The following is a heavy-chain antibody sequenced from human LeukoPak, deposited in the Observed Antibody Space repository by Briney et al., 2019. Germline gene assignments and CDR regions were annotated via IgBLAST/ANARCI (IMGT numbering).Heavy chain of an antibody. CDR1: GGSISSSSYY. D-gene: IGHD6-13*01. CDR2: IYYSGST. Sequence: PSETLSLTCTVSGGSISSSSYYWGWIRQPPGKGLEWIGSIYYSGSTYYNPSLKSRVTISVDTSKNQFSLKLRSVTAADTAVYYCARIGGYSSSRTFDYWGQGTLVTVSS. J-gene: IGHJ4*02. V-gene: IGHV4-39*01. CDR3: ARIGGYSSSRTFDY.